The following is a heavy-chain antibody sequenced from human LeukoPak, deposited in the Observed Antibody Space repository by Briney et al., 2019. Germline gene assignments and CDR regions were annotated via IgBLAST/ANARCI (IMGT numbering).Heavy chain of an antibody. Sequence: GGSLRLSCAASGFTFSSFTMIWVRQAPGKGLEWVSSISDNSNYIFYADSVKGRFTISRDNSKNTLYLQMNSLRAEDTAVYYCAKGPRSALYDTKFDPWGQGTLVTVSS. D-gene: IGHD3-22*01. J-gene: IGHJ5*02. V-gene: IGHV3-21*04. CDR2: ISDNSNYI. CDR1: GFTFSSFT. CDR3: AKGPRSALYDTKFDP.